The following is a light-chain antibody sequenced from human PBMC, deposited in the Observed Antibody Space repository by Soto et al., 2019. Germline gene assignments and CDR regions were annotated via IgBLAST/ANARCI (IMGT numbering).Light chain of an antibody. CDR1: QSVSSSY. J-gene: IGKJ4*01. V-gene: IGKV3-20*01. Sequence: QSPGPMSLSXGERATXPCXASQSVSSSYLAWDQQKPGHAPRLLIYGASIRATGIPDRFSGSGSGTDFTLTISTLEPEDFAVYYCQQYGTWLLTFGGVTKVDIK. CDR2: GAS. CDR3: QQYGTWLLT.